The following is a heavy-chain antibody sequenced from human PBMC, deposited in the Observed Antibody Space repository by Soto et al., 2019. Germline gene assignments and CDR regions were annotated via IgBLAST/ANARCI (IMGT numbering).Heavy chain of an antibody. CDR1: GGSFSGYY. CDR2: INHSGST. V-gene: IGHV4-34*01. D-gene: IGHD3-10*01. J-gene: IGHJ6*02. CDR3: ARVLVRGVPSGPNYYYYYGMDV. Sequence: SETLSLTCAVYGGSFSGYYWSWIRQPPGKGLEWIGEINHSGSTNYNPSLKSRVTISVDTSKNQFSLKLSSVTAADTAVYYCARVLVRGVPSGPNYYYYYGMDVWGQGTTVT.